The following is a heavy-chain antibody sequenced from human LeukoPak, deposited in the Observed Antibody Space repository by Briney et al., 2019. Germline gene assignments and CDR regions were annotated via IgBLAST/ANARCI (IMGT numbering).Heavy chain of an antibody. V-gene: IGHV4-34*01. CDR2: INHSGST. CDR3: ARGFRIQLWSRSSALDY. Sequence: PSETLSLTCAVYGGSFSGYYWSWIRQPPGKGPEWIGEINHSGSTNYNPSLKSRVTISVDTSKNQFSLKLSSVTAADTAVYYCARGFRIQLWSRSSALDYWGQGTLVTVSS. CDR1: GGSFSGYY. D-gene: IGHD5-18*01. J-gene: IGHJ4*02.